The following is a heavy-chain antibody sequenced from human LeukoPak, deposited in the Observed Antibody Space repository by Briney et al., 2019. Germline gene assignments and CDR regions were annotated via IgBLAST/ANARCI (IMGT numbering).Heavy chain of an antibody. CDR2: ISWNSGSI. CDR3: AKDGYSSSWFFDY. D-gene: IGHD6-13*01. Sequence: PGGSLRLSCAASGFTFDDYAMHWVRQAPGKGLEWDSGISWNSGSIGYADSVKGRFTISRDNAKNSLYLQMNSLRAEDTALYYCAKDGYSSSWFFDYWGQGTLVTVSS. CDR1: GFTFDDYA. J-gene: IGHJ4*02. V-gene: IGHV3-9*01.